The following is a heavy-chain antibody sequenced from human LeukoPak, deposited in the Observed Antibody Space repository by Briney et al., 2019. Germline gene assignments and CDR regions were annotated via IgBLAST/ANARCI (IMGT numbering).Heavy chain of an antibody. CDR3: ARVKETSRRHDAFDI. Sequence: SETLSLTCTVSGYSISSGSYYWSWIRQPAGKGLEWIGRIYTSGSTNYNPSLKSRVTISVDTSKNQFSLKLSSVTAADTAVYYCARVKETSRRHDAFDIWGQGTMVTVSS. J-gene: IGHJ3*02. CDR2: IYTSGST. V-gene: IGHV4-61*02. CDR1: GYSISSGSYY.